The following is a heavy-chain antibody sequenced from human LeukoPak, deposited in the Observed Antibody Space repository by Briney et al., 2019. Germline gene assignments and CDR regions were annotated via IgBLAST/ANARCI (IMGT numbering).Heavy chain of an antibody. V-gene: IGHV3-23*01. Sequence: GGSLRLSCAASGFTFSSHAMSWVRQAPGKGLEWVSAISGSGGNTYYADSVKGRSTISRDNSKNTLYLQMNSLRAEDTAVYYCAKDEYSNSFDYWGQGTLVTVSS. J-gene: IGHJ4*02. CDR1: GFTFSSHA. CDR2: ISGSGGNT. D-gene: IGHD6-6*01. CDR3: AKDEYSNSFDY.